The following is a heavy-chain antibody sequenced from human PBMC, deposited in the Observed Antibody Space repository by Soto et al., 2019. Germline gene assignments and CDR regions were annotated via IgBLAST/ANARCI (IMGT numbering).Heavy chain of an antibody. CDR2: ISYDGSNK. D-gene: IGHD3-22*01. CDR1: GFTFSSYG. Sequence: GGSLRLSCAASGFTFSSYGMHWVRQAPGKGLEWVAVISYDGSNKYYADSVKGRFTISRDNSKNTLYLQMNSLRAEDTAVYYCAKDHEYYYDSSGYWGFDYWGQGTLVTVSS. CDR3: AKDHEYYYDSSGYWGFDY. V-gene: IGHV3-30*18. J-gene: IGHJ4*02.